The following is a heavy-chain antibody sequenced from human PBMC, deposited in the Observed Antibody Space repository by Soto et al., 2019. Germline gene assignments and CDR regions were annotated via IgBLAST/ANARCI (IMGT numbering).Heavy chain of an antibody. V-gene: IGHV4-4*02. Sequence: QVQLQESGPGLVKPSGTLSLTCAVSGGSFTSNNWWTWVRQPPGQGLEWIGEIYRTGSTNYNPSPKSRVTISLDKSENQFSLKVISMTAADTAVYYCASRDPGTSVDYWGQGTLVTVSS. CDR1: GGSFTSNNW. CDR3: ASRDPGTSVDY. D-gene: IGHD1-7*01. CDR2: IYRTGST. J-gene: IGHJ4*02.